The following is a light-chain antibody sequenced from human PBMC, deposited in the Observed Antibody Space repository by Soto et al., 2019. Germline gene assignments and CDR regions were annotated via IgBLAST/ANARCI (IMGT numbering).Light chain of an antibody. Sequence: EIVLTQSPGTLSLSPGEGATLSCRASQSVSSSYLAWYQQKPGQAPRLLIYGASSRATGIPDRFSGSGSGTDFTLTISRLEPEDFAVYYCQQYGSSLPSTFGGGTKVEIK. CDR3: QQYGSSLPST. CDR1: QSVSSSY. J-gene: IGKJ4*01. CDR2: GAS. V-gene: IGKV3-20*01.